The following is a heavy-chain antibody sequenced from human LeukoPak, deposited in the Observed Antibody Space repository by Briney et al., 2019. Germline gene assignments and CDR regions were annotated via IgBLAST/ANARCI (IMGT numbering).Heavy chain of an antibody. V-gene: IGHV3-30*01. CDR3: ARDYLVGCTDTICYPIDY. D-gene: IGHD2-8*02. CDR2: ISYEASNK. J-gene: IGHJ4*02. CDR1: GFTFGNHA. Sequence: GRSLRLSCAASGFTFGNHAMRWVRQAPGMGLEWVAVISYEASNKYYADSVKGRFTISRDNSKNMLYLQMNSLRAEDTAVYYCARDYLVGCTDTICYPIDYWGQGTLVTVSS.